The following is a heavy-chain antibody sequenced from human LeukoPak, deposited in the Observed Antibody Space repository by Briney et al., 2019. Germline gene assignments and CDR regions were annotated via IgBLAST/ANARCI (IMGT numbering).Heavy chain of an antibody. D-gene: IGHD3-22*01. CDR1: GGSISSGGYY. CDR2: IYTSGST. Sequence: PSQTLSLTCTVSGGSISSGGYYWSWIRQPAGKGLGWIGRIYTSGSTNYNPSLKSRVTISVDTSKNQFSLKLSSVTAADTAVYYCARGAYYEYYFDYWGQGTMVTVSS. V-gene: IGHV4-61*02. CDR3: ARGAYYEYYFDY. J-gene: IGHJ4*02.